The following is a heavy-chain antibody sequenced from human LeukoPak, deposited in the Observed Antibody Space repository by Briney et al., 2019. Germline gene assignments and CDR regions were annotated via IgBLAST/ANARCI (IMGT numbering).Heavy chain of an antibody. J-gene: IGHJ4*02. V-gene: IGHV1-24*01. CDR1: GYTLTELS. Sequence: ASVKVSCKVSGYTLTELSMHWVRQAPGKGLEWMGGFDPEDAETVYAQKFQGRVTMTEDTSTDTAYVELSSLRSEDTAVYYCATEGAFRFDYWGQGTLVTVSS. CDR3: ATEGAFRFDY. D-gene: IGHD4/OR15-4a*01. CDR2: FDPEDAET.